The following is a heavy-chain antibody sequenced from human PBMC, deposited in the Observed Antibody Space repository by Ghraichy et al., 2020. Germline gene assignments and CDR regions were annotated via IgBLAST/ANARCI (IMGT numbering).Heavy chain of an antibody. CDR2: ISWDGGST. J-gene: IGHJ3*02. Sequence: GGSLRLSCAASGFTFDDYTMHWVRQAPGKGLEWVSLISWDGGSTYYADSVKGRFTISRDNSKNSLYLQMNSLRTEDTALYYCANGAYYDILTGPYDIWGQGTMVTVSS. CDR3: ANGAYYDILTGPYDI. D-gene: IGHD3-9*01. CDR1: GFTFDDYT. V-gene: IGHV3-43*01.